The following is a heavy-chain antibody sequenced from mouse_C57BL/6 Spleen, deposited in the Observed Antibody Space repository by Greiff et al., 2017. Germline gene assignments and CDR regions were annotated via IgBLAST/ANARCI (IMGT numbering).Heavy chain of an antibody. J-gene: IGHJ2*01. V-gene: IGHV3-6*01. Sequence: VQLKQSGPGLVKPSQSLSLTCSVTGYSITSGYYWNWIRQFPGNKLEWMGYISYDGSNNYNPSLKNRISITRDTSKNQFFLKLNSVTTEDTATYYCANSNYYFDYWGQGTTLTVSS. CDR3: ANSNYYFDY. CDR1: GYSITSGYY. D-gene: IGHD2-5*01. CDR2: ISYDGSN.